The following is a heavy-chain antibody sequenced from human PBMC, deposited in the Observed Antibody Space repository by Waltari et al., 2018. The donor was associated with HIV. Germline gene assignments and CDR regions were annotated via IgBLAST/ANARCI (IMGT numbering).Heavy chain of an antibody. CDR1: GYPVTAYS. J-gene: IGHJ5*02. D-gene: IGHD3-3*01. CDR3: ARDPYDFWSGYPESWFDP. V-gene: IGHV1-2*06. Sequence: QVKLVQSGAEVKKPGASWRVSCKASGYPVTAYSMHWVRQAPGQRPEWMGRINPNSGGTNYAQKFQGRVTMTRDTSISTAYMELSRLRSDDTAVYYCARDPYDFWSGYPESWFDPWGQGTLVTVSS. CDR2: INPNSGGT.